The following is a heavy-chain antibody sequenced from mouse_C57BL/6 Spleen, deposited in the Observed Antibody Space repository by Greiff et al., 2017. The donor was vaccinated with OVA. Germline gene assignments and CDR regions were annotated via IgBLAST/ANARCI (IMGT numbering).Heavy chain of an antibody. J-gene: IGHJ3*01. CDR2: IDPSDSYT. V-gene: IGHV1-59*01. Sequence: QVQLQQPGAELVRPGTSVKLSCKASGYTFTSYWMHWVKQRPGQGLEWIGVIDPSDSYTNYNQKFKGKATLTVDTSSSTAYMQLSSLTSEDSAVYYCARPAGSSYGGFAYWGQGTLVTVSA. D-gene: IGHD1-1*01. CDR3: ARPAGSSYGGFAY. CDR1: GYTFTSYW.